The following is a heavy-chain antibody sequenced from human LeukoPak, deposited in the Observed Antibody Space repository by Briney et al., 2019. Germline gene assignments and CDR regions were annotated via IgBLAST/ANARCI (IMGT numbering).Heavy chain of an antibody. J-gene: IGHJ3*02. CDR3: ARNIVGATEDAFDI. CDR2: IIPIFGTA. V-gene: IGHV1-69*13. D-gene: IGHD1-26*01. CDR1: GGTFSSYA. Sequence: ASVKVSCKASGGTFSSYAISWVRQAPGQGLEWMGGIIPIFGTANYAQKFQGRVTITADESTSTAYMELSSLRSEDTAVYYCARNIVGATEDAFDIWGQGTMVTVSS.